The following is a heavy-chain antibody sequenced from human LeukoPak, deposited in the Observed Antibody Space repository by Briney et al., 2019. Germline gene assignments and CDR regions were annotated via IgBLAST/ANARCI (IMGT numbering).Heavy chain of an antibody. J-gene: IGHJ4*02. V-gene: IGHV4-39*07. CDR2: INHSGSI. CDR3: ARGRGDEYGDYDY. CDR1: GGSISSGDYY. Sequence: SETLSLTCTVSGGSISSGDYYWSWIRQPPGKGLEWIGEINHSGSINYNPSVRSRVTISEDTSKNQFSLNLNSVTAADTAVYYCARGRGDEYGDYDYWGQGTLVTVSS. D-gene: IGHD4-17*01.